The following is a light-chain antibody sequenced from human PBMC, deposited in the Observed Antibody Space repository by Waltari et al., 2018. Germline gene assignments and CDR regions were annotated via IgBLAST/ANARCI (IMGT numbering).Light chain of an antibody. Sequence: IVLTHSPGTLTFSPWVTPTSSSRTMQSVSGSHLAWYQQKPGQAPRLLIYGASSRATGIPDRFSGSGSGTDFTLTISRLEPEDFAVYYCQQYGTTPRTFGQGTKVEFK. J-gene: IGKJ1*01. CDR3: QQYGTTPRT. CDR1: QSVSGSH. V-gene: IGKV3-20*01. CDR2: GAS.